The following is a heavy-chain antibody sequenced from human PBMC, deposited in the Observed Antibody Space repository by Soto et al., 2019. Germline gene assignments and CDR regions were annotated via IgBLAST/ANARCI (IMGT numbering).Heavy chain of an antibody. V-gene: IGHV4-34*01. CDR1: GGSFSGYY. J-gene: IGHJ4*02. Sequence: SETLSLTCAVYGGSFSGYYWSWIRQPPGKGLEWIGEINHSGSTNYNPSLKSRVTISVDTSKNQFSLKLSSVTAADTAVYYCARIVGATRYFDHWGQGTLVTVSS. CDR2: INHSGST. CDR3: ARIVGATRYFDH. D-gene: IGHD1-26*01.